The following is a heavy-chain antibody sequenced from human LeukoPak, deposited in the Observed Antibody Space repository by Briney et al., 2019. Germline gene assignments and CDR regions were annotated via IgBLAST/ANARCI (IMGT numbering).Heavy chain of an antibody. V-gene: IGHV5-51*01. D-gene: IGHD1-26*01. CDR1: AYSSTGYC. Sequence: GEALQISCKVSAYSSTGYCIGCVRQMPRKGMEWMGTIYSRDSDTRYSPSFQGQVTISVDKSISTAYLQWSSLKASDTAMYYCARREYTSHSGIYSRFTDYWGEGTLVT. J-gene: IGHJ4*02. CDR2: IYSRDSDT. CDR3: ARREYTSHSGIYSRFTDY.